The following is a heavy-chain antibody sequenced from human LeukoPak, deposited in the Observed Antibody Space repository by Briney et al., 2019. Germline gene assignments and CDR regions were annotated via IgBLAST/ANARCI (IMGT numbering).Heavy chain of an antibody. CDR1: GCISSSYW. Sequence: GGSLRLSCAASGCISSSYWRHWVRQAPGKGLVWVARINSDGSTTTYADFEKGRFTISRANAKNTLYLQMNSLRAEDTAVYYCAGVPTDRYSGYRYFDYWGQGTLVTVSS. J-gene: IGHJ4*02. V-gene: IGHV3-74*01. D-gene: IGHD5-12*01. CDR2: INSDGSTT. CDR3: AGVPTDRYSGYRYFDY.